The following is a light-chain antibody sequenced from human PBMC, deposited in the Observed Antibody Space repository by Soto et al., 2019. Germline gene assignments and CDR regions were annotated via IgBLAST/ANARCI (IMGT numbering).Light chain of an antibody. CDR1: QSVNQK. Sequence: EIVLTQYPATLSVSPGERATLSCRASQSVNQKLGWYQQKPGQAPRLLIYVASYRATGIPARFSGGGSGTEYTLTISNLQAEDFAVYYCQQFNNWPHTFGHRTRLEI. J-gene: IGKJ5*01. CDR2: VAS. V-gene: IGKV3-15*01. CDR3: QQFNNWPHT.